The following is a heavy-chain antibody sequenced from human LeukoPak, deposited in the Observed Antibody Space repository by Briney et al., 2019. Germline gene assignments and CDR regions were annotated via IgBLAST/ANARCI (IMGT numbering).Heavy chain of an antibody. V-gene: IGHV4-39*07. J-gene: IGHJ4*02. Sequence: SETLSLTCTVSGGSISSSSYYWGWVRQPPGKGLEWIGSIYYSGSTHYNPSLKSRVTISVDTSKNQFSLKLSSVTAADTAVYYCARLPTIVVATIVLDYWGQGTLVTVSS. D-gene: IGHD3-22*01. CDR3: ARLPTIVVATIVLDY. CDR1: GGSISSSSYY. CDR2: IYYSGST.